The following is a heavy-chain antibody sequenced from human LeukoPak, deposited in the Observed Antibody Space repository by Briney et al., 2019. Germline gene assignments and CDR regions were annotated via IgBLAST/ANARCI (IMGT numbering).Heavy chain of an antibody. CDR2: INHSGST. Sequence: PSETLSLTCAVYGGSFSGYYWSWIRQPPGKGLEWIGEINHSGSTNYNPSLKSRVTISVDTSKNQFSLKLSSVTAADTAVCYCARGPRRYCSSTSCTYYFDYWGQGTLVTVSS. V-gene: IGHV4-34*01. J-gene: IGHJ4*02. CDR3: ARGPRRYCSSTSCTYYFDY. CDR1: GGSFSGYY. D-gene: IGHD2-2*01.